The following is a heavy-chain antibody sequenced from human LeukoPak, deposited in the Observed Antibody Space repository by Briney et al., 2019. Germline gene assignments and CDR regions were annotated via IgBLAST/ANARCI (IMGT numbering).Heavy chain of an antibody. Sequence: GRSLRLSCAASGFTFSSYGMHWVRQAPGKGLEWVAVIWYDGSNKYYADSVKGRFTISRDNPKNTLYLQMNSLRAEDTAVYYCARDLRDSSGWYPGYWGQGTLVTVSS. J-gene: IGHJ4*02. CDR1: GFTFSSYG. CDR3: ARDLRDSSGWYPGY. D-gene: IGHD6-13*01. V-gene: IGHV3-33*01. CDR2: IWYDGSNK.